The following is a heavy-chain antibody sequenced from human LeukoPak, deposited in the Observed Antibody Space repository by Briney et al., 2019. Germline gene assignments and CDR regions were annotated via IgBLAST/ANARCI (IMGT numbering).Heavy chain of an antibody. D-gene: IGHD2-2*01. Sequence: PSETLSLTCTVSGGSISSGSYYWSWIRQPPGKGLEWIGYIYYSGSTNYNPSLKSRVTISVDTSKNQFSLKLSSVTAADTAVYCCARHDGPMQAFDIWGQGTMVTVSS. CDR3: ARHDGPMQAFDI. CDR1: GGSISSGSYY. CDR2: IYYSGST. J-gene: IGHJ3*02. V-gene: IGHV4-61*01.